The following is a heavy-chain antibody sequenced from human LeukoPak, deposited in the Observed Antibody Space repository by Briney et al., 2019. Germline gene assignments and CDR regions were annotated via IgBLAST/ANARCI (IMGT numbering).Heavy chain of an antibody. CDR2: ISGSGAST. CDR1: GFTFSSYA. J-gene: IGHJ6*03. CDR3: ATSTSSIAARPPYYYMDV. D-gene: IGHD6-6*01. V-gene: IGHV3-23*01. Sequence: GGSLRLSCAASGFTFSSYAMSWVRQAPGKGLEWVSGISGSGASTYYADSVKGRFTISRDNSKNTLYLQMNSLRAEDTAVYYCATSTSSIAARPPYYYMDVWGKGTTVTVSS.